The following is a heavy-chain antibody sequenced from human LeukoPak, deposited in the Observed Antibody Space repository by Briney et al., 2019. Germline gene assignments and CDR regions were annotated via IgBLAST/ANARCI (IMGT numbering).Heavy chain of an antibody. CDR1: GFTFSSYG. D-gene: IGHD3-3*01. CDR3: AKGITIFGVVTSVIDY. CDR2: ISYDGSNK. Sequence: GRSLRLSCAASGFTFSSYGMHWVRQAPGKGLEWVAVISYDGSNKYYADSVKGRFTISRDNSKNTLYLQMNSLRAEDTAVYYCAKGITIFGVVTSVIDYWGQGTLVTVSS. J-gene: IGHJ4*02. V-gene: IGHV3-30*18.